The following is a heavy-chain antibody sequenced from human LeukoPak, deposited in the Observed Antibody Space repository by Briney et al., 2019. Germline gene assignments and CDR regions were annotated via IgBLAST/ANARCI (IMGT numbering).Heavy chain of an antibody. Sequence: PGGSLRLSCAASGFTFSSYEMNWVRQAPGKGLEWVSYISSSGSTIYYADSVKGRFTISRDNAKNSLYLQMNSLRAEGTAVYYCARGEAVDGISSGIFDYWGQGTLVTVSS. CDR2: ISSSGSTI. CDR1: GFTFSSYE. V-gene: IGHV3-48*03. CDR3: ARGEAVDGISSGIFDY. J-gene: IGHJ4*02. D-gene: IGHD6-19*01.